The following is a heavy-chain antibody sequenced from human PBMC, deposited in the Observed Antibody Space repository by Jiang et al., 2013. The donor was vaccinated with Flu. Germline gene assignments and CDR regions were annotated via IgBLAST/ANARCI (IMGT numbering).Heavy chain of an antibody. Sequence: GPGLVKPSETLSLTCTVSGDSVSSGRSYWGWIRQSPGKGLEWIGTIYYTGTAYYSPYLKSRVTLSVDTSKKQVSLKLNSVTAADTAVYYCARYPYGDYTRGWDAFDIWGQGTLVTVSS. CDR1: GDSVSSGRSY. J-gene: IGHJ3*02. D-gene: IGHD4-17*01. CDR2: IYYTGTA. V-gene: IGHV4-39*01. CDR3: ARYPYGDYTRGWDAFDI.